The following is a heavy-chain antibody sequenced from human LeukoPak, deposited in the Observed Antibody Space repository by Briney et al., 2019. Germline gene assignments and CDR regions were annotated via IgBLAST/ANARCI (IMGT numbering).Heavy chain of an antibody. V-gene: IGHV3-30*02. CDR3: VDSGFDP. Sequence: GGSLRLSCAASGFTFSSYGMHWVRQAPGKGLEWVAFIHYDGTNEYYADSVKGRFTISRDNFKNTLSLQMNGLRVEDTALYYCVDSGFDPWGQGTLVTVSS. CDR2: IHYDGTNE. D-gene: IGHD2-2*03. CDR1: GFTFSSYG. J-gene: IGHJ5*02.